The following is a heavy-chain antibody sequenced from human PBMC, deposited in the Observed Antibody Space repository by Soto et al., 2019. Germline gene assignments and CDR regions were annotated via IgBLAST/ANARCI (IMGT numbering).Heavy chain of an antibody. CDR3: ASLTNDTYYYDSSGYSFDY. CDR1: GGTFSSYA. D-gene: IGHD3-22*01. V-gene: IGHV1-69*01. J-gene: IGHJ4*02. Sequence: QVQLVQSGAEVKKPGSSVKVSCKASGGTFSSYAISWVRQAPGQGLEWMGGIIPIFGTANYAQKFQGRVTITADESTSTAYMELSSLRSEDTAVYYCASLTNDTYYYDSSGYSFDYWGQGTLVTVSS. CDR2: IIPIFGTA.